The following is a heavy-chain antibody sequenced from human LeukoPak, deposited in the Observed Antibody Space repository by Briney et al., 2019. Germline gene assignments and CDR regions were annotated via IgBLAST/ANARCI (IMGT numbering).Heavy chain of an antibody. CDR3: ARDILTMVRGVIYY. CDR1: GLTFSSYA. Sequence: PGGSLRLSCAASGLTFSSYAMHWVRQAPGKGLEWVAVISYDGSNKYYADSVKGRFTISRDNSKNTLYLQMNSLRAEDTAVYYCARDILTMVRGVIYYWGQGTLVTVSS. CDR2: ISYDGSNK. D-gene: IGHD3-10*01. J-gene: IGHJ4*02. V-gene: IGHV3-30*04.